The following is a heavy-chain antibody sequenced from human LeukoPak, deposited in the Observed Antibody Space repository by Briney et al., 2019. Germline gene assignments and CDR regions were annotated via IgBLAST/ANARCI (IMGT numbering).Heavy chain of an antibody. CDR1: GYSFTSHY. Sequence: GVSVKVSCKASGYSFTSHYMHWVRQAPGQGLEWLGLINPSGSSTLYAQKFQGRVTMTRDMSTTTDYMELSSLRSEDTAVYYCARDNSLRDTAWWFDPWGQGTLVTVSS. D-gene: IGHD5-24*01. CDR3: ARDNSLRDTAWWFDP. J-gene: IGHJ5*02. V-gene: IGHV1-46*01. CDR2: INPSGSST.